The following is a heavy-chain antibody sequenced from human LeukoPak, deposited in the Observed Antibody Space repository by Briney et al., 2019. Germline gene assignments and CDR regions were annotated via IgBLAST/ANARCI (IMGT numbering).Heavy chain of an antibody. CDR1: GFTFSSYS. V-gene: IGHV3-21*01. CDR2: ISSSSSYI. Sequence: GGSLRLSCAASGFTFSSYSMNWVRQAPGKGLEWVSSISSSSSYIYYADSVKGQFTISRDTAKNSLYLQMNSLRAEDTAVYYCARDPGDYYDSSGYYLPPLDYWGQGTLVTVSS. D-gene: IGHD3-22*01. J-gene: IGHJ4*02. CDR3: ARDPGDYYDSSGYYLPPLDY.